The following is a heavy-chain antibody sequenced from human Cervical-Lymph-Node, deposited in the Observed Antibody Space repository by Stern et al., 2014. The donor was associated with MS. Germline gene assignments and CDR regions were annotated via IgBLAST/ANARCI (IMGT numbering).Heavy chain of an antibody. CDR2: IYTTGST. CDR3: ARDKEDTNMAFRYFDN. V-gene: IGHV4-61*02. D-gene: IGHD5-18*01. J-gene: IGHJ4*02. Sequence: VQLVESGPGLVKPSQTLSLTCTVSGGSVGSGSYDWSWIRQPAGKGLEWIGRIYTTGSTYYNPSLKSRVSISIDPSKNQFSLKLPSGTAADTAVYYCARDKEDTNMAFRYFDNWGQGTLVTVSS. CDR1: GGSVGSGSYD.